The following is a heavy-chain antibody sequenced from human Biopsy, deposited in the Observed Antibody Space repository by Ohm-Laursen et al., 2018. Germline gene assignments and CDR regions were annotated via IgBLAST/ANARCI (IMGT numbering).Heavy chain of an antibody. CDR3: ASGDIGGIGLDV. J-gene: IGHJ6*02. CDR2: IIPILGTV. Sequence: SVKVSCKASGDTFTTSAISWVRQVPGQGLDWMGRIIPILGTVDYGQNFQGRVTIRADTSTTFLELTRLRYDNTAVYYCASGDIGGIGLDVWGLGTTVTVSS. D-gene: IGHD3-10*01. CDR1: GDTFTTSA. V-gene: IGHV1-69*04.